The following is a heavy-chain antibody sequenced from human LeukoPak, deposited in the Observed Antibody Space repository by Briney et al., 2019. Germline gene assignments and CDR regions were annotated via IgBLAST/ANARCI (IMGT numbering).Heavy chain of an antibody. J-gene: IGHJ6*03. D-gene: IGHD4-17*01. CDR1: GYTFTSYY. CDR3: ARASAVTTDYYYYMDV. CDR2: MNPNSGNT. Sequence: ASVKVSCKASGYTFTSYYMHWVRQAPGQGLEWMGWMNPNSGNTGYAQKFQGRVTITRNTSISTAYMELSSLRSEDTAVYYCARASAVTTDYYYYMDVWGKGTTVTVSS. V-gene: IGHV1-8*03.